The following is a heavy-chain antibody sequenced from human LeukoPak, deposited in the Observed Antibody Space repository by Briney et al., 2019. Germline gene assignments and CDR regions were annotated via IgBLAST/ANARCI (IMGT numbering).Heavy chain of an antibody. J-gene: IGHJ4*02. CDR2: TYHSGST. V-gene: IGHV4-39*07. Sequence: SQTLSLTCTVSGGSISSGSYYWGWIRQPPGKGLEWIGSTYHSGSTYYNPSLKSRVTISVDTSKNQFSLKLSSVTAADTAVYYCARYRFDILTGYSTFDYWGQGTLVTVSS. CDR1: GGSISSGSYY. D-gene: IGHD3-9*01. CDR3: ARYRFDILTGYSTFDY.